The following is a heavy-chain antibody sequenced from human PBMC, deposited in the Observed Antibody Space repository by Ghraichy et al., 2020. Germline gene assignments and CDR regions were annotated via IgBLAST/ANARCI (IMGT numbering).Heavy chain of an antibody. Sequence: GGSLRLSCAASGFTFSSYGMHWVRQAPGKGLEWVAVIWYDGSNKYYADSVKGRFTISRDNSKNTLYLQMNSLRAEDTAVYYCARGAGSSSWQREYGMDVWGQGTTVTVSS. V-gene: IGHV3-33*08. J-gene: IGHJ6*02. CDR3: ARGAGSSSWQREYGMDV. D-gene: IGHD6-13*01. CDR2: IWYDGSNK. CDR1: GFTFSSYG.